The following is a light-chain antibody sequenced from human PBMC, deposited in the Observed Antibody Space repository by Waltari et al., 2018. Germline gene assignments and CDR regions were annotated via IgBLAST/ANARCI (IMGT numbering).Light chain of an antibody. CDR3: AAWDDGLNGWV. CDR1: ASHDGGTT. Sequence: QPALTQPPPASGTRGQAVTISCPGRASHDGGTTVNWHQQLPGMAPTLVIYSADQRPTGFPDRFSGSKSGASASLVISGLRPEDEASYYCAAWDDGLNGWVFGGGTKLTVL. V-gene: IGLV1-44*01. CDR2: SAD. J-gene: IGLJ3*02.